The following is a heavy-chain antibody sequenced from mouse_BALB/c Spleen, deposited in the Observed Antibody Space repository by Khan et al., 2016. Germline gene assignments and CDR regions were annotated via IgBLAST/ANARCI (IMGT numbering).Heavy chain of an antibody. D-gene: IGHD2-5*01. CDR2: IDPANGNT. V-gene: IGHV14-3*02. J-gene: IGHJ4*01. CDR1: GFNIKDTY. CDR3: AREGYSNHYAMDY. Sequence: VQLQQSGAELVKPGASVKLSCTASGFNIKDTYMHWVKQRPEQGLEWIGRIDPANGNTKYDPKFQGKATITADTSSNTAYLKRSSLTYEDTAVYYSAREGYSNHYAMDYWCHGTSVTVSS.